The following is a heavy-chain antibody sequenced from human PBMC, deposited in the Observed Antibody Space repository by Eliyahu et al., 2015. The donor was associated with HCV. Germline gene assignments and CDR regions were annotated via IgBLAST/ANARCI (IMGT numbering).Heavy chain of an antibody. CDR1: GGSISNRNYY. J-gene: IGHJ5*02. CDR2: IYYSGST. D-gene: IGHD1-1*01. CDR3: ARHAPTGTWENWFDP. V-gene: IGHV4-39*01. Sequence: QLQLQESGPGLVKPSETLSLTXTVSGGSISNRNYYWGWIRQPPGKGLEWIGSIYYSGSTYYNPSLKSRVTIYIDTSKNQFSLKLSSVTAADTTVYYCARHAPTGTWENWFDPWGQGTLVTVSS.